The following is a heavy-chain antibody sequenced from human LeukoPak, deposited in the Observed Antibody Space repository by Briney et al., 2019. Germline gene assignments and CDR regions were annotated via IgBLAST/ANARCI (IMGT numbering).Heavy chain of an antibody. CDR1: GGSFSGYY. Sequence: PSETLSLTCAVYGGSFSGYYWSWIRQPPGKGLEWIGYIYYSGSTYYNPSLKSRVTISVDTSKNQFSLKLSSVTAADTAVYSCARGYYDSSGYRFDYWGQGTLVTVSS. CDR3: ARGYYDSSGYRFDY. CDR2: IYYSGST. J-gene: IGHJ4*02. D-gene: IGHD3-22*01. V-gene: IGHV4-34*01.